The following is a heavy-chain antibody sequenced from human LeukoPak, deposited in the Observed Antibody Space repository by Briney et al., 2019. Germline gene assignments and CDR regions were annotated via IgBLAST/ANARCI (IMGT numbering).Heavy chain of an antibody. J-gene: IGHJ3*02. CDR3: ARAFSIHDAFDI. Sequence: SETLSLTCTVSGGSISSSSYYWGWIRQPPGKGLEWIGSTYYSGSTYYNPSLKSRVTISVDTSKNQFSLKLSSVTAADTAVYYCARAFSIHDAFDIWGQGTMVTVSS. V-gene: IGHV4-39*07. D-gene: IGHD3-3*02. CDR1: GGSISSSSYY. CDR2: TYYSGST.